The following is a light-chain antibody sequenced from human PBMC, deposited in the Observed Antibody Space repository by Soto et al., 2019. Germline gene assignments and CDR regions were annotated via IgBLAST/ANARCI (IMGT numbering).Light chain of an antibody. CDR1: QGIRKD. CDR3: LPHNSYPWA. V-gene: IGKV1-17*01. CDR2: AAS. Sequence: DIQMTPSPSSLSASVGDRVTITCRASQGIRKDLGWYQQSPGKAPKRLIYAASSLQSGVPSRFSGSGSGTEFTLTISSLQPEDFATYYCLPHNSYPWAFGQGTKVEIK. J-gene: IGKJ1*01.